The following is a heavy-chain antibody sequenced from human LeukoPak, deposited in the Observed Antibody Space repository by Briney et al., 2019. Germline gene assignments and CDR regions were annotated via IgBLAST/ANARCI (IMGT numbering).Heavy chain of an antibody. J-gene: IGHJ4*02. Sequence: ASVKVSCKASGYTFTGYYMHWVRQAPGQGLEWMGWINPNSGDTNHAQRFQGRVTMTRDTSISTAYMELTSLRSDDTAIYYCARSFWSGYYTGIEYWGQGTLVTVSS. CDR1: GYTFTGYY. V-gene: IGHV1-2*02. CDR3: ARSFWSGYYTGIEY. CDR2: INPNSGDT. D-gene: IGHD3-3*01.